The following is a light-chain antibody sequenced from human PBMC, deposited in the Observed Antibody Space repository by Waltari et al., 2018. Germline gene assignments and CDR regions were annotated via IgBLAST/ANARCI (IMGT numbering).Light chain of an antibody. Sequence: DIQMTQSPSSLSASVGDRVTITCRASERIGIYLNWYQQKPGEAPKLLIYAASSLQSGVPSRFSGSGSGTDFTLTISSLQLEDFATYYCQHSYNTPQKTFGQGTKVEVK. CDR3: QHSYNTPQKT. CDR2: AAS. J-gene: IGKJ1*01. V-gene: IGKV1-39*01. CDR1: ERIGIY.